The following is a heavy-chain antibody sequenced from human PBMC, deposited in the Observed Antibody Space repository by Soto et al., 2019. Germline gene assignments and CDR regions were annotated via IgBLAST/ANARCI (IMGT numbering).Heavy chain of an antibody. J-gene: IGHJ4*02. CDR1: GYTFTSYA. Sequence: ASVKVSCKASGYTFTSYAMHWVRQAPGQRLEWMGWINAGNGNTKYSQKFQGRVTITSDTSASTAYMELSSLRSEDTAVYYCARVAGNSLYYFDFWGQGTLVTVSS. CDR2: INAGNGNT. D-gene: IGHD6-19*01. CDR3: ARVAGNSLYYFDF. V-gene: IGHV1-3*01.